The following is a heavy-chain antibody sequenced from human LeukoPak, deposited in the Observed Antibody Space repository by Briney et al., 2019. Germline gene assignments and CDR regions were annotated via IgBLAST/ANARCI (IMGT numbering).Heavy chain of an antibody. D-gene: IGHD6-19*01. V-gene: IGHV3-33*06. J-gene: IGHJ4*02. CDR3: AKSGSSGWYAPYYFDY. CDR1: GFTFSSYG. Sequence: GGSLRLSCAASGFTFSSYGMHWVRQAPGKGLEWVAVIWYDGSNKYYADSVKGRFTISRDNSKNTLCLQMNSLRAEDTAVYYCAKSGSSGWYAPYYFDYWGQGTLVTVSS. CDR2: IWYDGSNK.